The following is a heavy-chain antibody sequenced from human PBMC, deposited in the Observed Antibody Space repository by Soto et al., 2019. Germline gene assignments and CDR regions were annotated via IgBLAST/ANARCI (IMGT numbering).Heavy chain of an antibody. CDR3: AREKGRTTVFDY. CDR2: ISSSSSYI. J-gene: IGHJ4*02. D-gene: IGHD4-4*01. V-gene: IGHV3-21*01. CDR1: GFTFSSYS. Sequence: GGSLRLSCAASGFTFSSYSMNWVRQAPGKGLEWVSSISSSSSYIYYADSVKGRFTISRDNAKNSLYLQMNSLRAEDTAVYYCAREKGRTTVFDYWGQGTLVTVSS.